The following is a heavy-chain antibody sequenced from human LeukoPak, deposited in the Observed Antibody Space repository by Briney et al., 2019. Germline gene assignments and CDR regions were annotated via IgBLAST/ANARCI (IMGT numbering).Heavy chain of an antibody. Sequence: PSETLSLTCTVSGGSISSYYWSWIRQPAGKGLEWIGRIYTSGSTNYNPSLKSRVTMSVDTSKNQFSLKLSSVTAADTAVYYCARDDCSSTSCYLNYYYYMDVWGKGTTVTVSS. CDR1: GGSISSYY. J-gene: IGHJ6*03. CDR3: ARDDCSSTSCYLNYYYYMDV. V-gene: IGHV4-4*07. D-gene: IGHD2-2*01. CDR2: IYTSGST.